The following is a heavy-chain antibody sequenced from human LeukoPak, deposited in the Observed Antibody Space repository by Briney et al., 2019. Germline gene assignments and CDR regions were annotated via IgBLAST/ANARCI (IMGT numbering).Heavy chain of an antibody. CDR3: ARENYYDSSGYYLDY. V-gene: IGHV1-69*05. CDR1: GGTFSSYA. J-gene: IGHJ4*02. Sequence: SVKVSCKASGGTFSSYAISWVRQAPGQGLEWMGRIIPIFGTANYAQKFQGRVTITTDESTSTAYMELSSLRSKDTAVYYCARENYYDSSGYYLDYWGQGTLVTVSS. D-gene: IGHD3-22*01. CDR2: IIPIFGTA.